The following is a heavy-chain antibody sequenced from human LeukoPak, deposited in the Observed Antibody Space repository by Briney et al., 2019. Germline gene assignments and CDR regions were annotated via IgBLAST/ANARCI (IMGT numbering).Heavy chain of an antibody. CDR2: IYTSGST. J-gene: IGHJ4*02. CDR3: ARVRRGSGYLYFDY. V-gene: IGHV4-4*07. D-gene: IGHD3-22*01. CDR1: GGSISSYY. Sequence: PSETLSLTCTVSGGSISSYYWSWIRQPAGKGLEWIGRIYTSGSTNYNPSLKSRVTMSVDTSKNQFSLKLSSVTAADTAVYYCARVRRGSGYLYFDYWGQGTLVTVSS.